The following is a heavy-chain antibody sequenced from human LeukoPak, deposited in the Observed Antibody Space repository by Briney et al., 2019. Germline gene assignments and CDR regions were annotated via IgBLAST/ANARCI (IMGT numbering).Heavy chain of an antibody. Sequence: GGSLRRSCAASGFAFSNYWMHWVRQTPGKGLVLVSRINSDGSSTSYADSVKGRFTISRDNAKNTLYLQMNSLRAEDTAVYYCARENPPGLPKKALHWGQGTLVTVSS. V-gene: IGHV3-74*01. CDR3: ARENPPGLPKKALH. CDR1: GFAFSNYW. J-gene: IGHJ4*02. CDR2: INSDGSST.